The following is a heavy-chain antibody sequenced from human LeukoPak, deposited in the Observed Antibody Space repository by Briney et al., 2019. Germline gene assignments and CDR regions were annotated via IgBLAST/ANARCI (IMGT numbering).Heavy chain of an antibody. Sequence: GGSLRLSCAASGFTFSSYAMSWVRQAPGKGLEWVSAISGSGGSTYYADSVKGRFTISRDNSKNTLYLQMNSLRAEDTAVYYCAKDLREYSSSSDYFDYWGQGTLVTVSS. V-gene: IGHV3-23*01. D-gene: IGHD6-6*01. J-gene: IGHJ4*02. CDR1: GFTFSSYA. CDR2: ISGSGGST. CDR3: AKDLREYSSSSDYFDY.